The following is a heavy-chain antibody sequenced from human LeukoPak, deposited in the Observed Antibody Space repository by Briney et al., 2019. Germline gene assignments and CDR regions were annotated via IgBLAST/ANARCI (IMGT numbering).Heavy chain of an antibody. CDR3: ARMAARPSFIGYYYGMDV. V-gene: IGHV1-8*01. CDR1: GYTFTSYD. D-gene: IGHD2/OR15-2a*01. CDR2: MNPNSGNT. Sequence: SVKVSCKASGYTFTSYDINWVRQATGQGLEWMGWMNPNSGNTGYAQKFQGRVTMTRNTSISTAYMELSSLRSEDTAVYYCARMAARPSFIGYYYGMDVWGQGTTVTVSS. J-gene: IGHJ6*02.